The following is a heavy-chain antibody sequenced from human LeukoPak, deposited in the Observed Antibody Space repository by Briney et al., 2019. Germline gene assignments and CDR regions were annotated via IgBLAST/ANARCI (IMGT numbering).Heavy chain of an antibody. Sequence: PGRSLRLSCAASGFTFSSYGMHWVRQAPGKGLEWVAVISYDGSNKYYADSVKGRFTISRDNSKNTLYLQMNSLRAEDTAVYYCAKEVSYYYDSSGYLENWGQGTLVTVSS. J-gene: IGHJ4*02. CDR3: AKEVSYYYDSSGYLEN. CDR2: ISYDGSNK. V-gene: IGHV3-30*18. D-gene: IGHD3-22*01. CDR1: GFTFSSYG.